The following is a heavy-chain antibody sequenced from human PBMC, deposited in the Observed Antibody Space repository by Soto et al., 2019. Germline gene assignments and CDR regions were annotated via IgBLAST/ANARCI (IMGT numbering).Heavy chain of an antibody. CDR1: GGSISNYY. CDR3: ARGDFWGGRPHYY. CDR2: IYPSGSP. D-gene: IGHD3-3*01. V-gene: IGHV4-4*07. J-gene: IGHJ4*02. Sequence: QVQLQESGPGLVKPSETLSLTCTVSGGSISNYYWSWIGQPPGKGLEWIGRIYPSGSPNYNPSLKSRVTMSVATSNNQISLNLKSTSVTAAPAAVYYCARGDFWGGRPHYYWGQGILVTVSP.